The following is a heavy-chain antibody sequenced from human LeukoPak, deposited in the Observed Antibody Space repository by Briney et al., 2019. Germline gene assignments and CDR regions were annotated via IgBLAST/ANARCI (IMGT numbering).Heavy chain of an antibody. D-gene: IGHD3-10*01. Sequence: PSETLSLTCTVSGGSISSYYWSWIRQPPGKGLEWIGYIYYSGSTNYNPSLKSRVTISVDTSKNQFSLKLSSVTAADTAVYYCARLRDPHRRGSGGYYNSPVDYWGQGTLVTVSS. CDR3: ARLRDPHRRGSGGYYNSPVDY. J-gene: IGHJ4*02. V-gene: IGHV4-59*08. CDR2: IYYSGST. CDR1: GGSISSYY.